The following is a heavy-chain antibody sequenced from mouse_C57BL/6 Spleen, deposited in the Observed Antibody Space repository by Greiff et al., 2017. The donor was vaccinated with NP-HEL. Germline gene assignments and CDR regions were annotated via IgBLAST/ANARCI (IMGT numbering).Heavy chain of an antibody. D-gene: IGHD4-1*01. J-gene: IGHJ4*01. CDR1: GYTFTSYW. V-gene: IGHV1-50*01. CDR3: ASRTGNYYAMDY. CDR2: IDPSDSYT. Sequence: VQLQQPGAELVKPGASVKLSCKASGYTFTSYWMQWVKQRPGQGLEWIGEIDPSDSYTNYNQKFKGKATLTVDTSSSTAYMQLSSLTSEDSAVYYCASRTGNYYAMDYWGQGTSVTVSS.